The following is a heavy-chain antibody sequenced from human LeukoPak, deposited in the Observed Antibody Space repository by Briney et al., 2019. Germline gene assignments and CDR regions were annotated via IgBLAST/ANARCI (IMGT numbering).Heavy chain of an antibody. D-gene: IGHD6-19*01. CDR1: GGSISSYY. CDR3: ARDFWKYSSGWSVDY. Sequence: SETLSLTCTVSGGSISSYYWSWIRQPPGKGLEWIGYIYYSGSTNYNPSLKSRVTISVDTSKNQFSLKLSSATAADTAVYYCARDFWKYSSGWSVDYWGQGILVTVSS. CDR2: IYYSGST. J-gene: IGHJ4*02. V-gene: IGHV4-59*12.